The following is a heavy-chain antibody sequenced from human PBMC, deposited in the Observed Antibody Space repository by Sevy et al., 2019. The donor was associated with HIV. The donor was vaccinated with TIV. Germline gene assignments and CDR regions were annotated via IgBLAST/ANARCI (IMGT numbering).Heavy chain of an antibody. V-gene: IGHV6-1*01. CDR3: ARGCIAAAGMTDAFDI. CDR1: GDSVSSNSAA. D-gene: IGHD6-13*01. Sequence: SQTLSLTCAISGDSVSSNSAAWNWIRQSPSRGLEWLGRTYYRSKWYNDYAVSVKSRITINPDTSKNQFSLRLNSVTPEDTAVYYCARGCIAAAGMTDAFDIWGQGTMVTVSS. J-gene: IGHJ3*02. CDR2: TYYRSKWYN.